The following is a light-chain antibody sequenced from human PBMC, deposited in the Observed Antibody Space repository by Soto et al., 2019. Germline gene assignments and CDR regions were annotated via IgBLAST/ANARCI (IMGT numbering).Light chain of an antibody. V-gene: IGKV2D-29*01. CDR2: EVS. CDR1: QSLLHSDGKTY. CDR3: MQSIQLPRR. J-gene: IGKJ1*01. Sequence: DIVMTQTPLSLSVTPGQPASISCKSSQSLLHSDGKTYLYWYLQRSGQPPQLLIHEVSNRFSGVPDRFSGSGSGKDFTLEIGRVEAEDVGIYYCMQSIQLPRRFGQGTKVEIK.